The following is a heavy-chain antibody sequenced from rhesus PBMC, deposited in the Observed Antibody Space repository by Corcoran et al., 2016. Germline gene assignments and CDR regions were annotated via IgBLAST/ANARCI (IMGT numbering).Heavy chain of an antibody. D-gene: IGHD5-36*01. CDR2: IYDPTGII. Sequence: QMQLQESGPGLVKPSETLSLTCTVSGGSISGGYDWSWVRQSPGMGLEWIGYIYDPTGIIMYNSSLRVRGTVSKDASNNQFSLKLSSVTAADTALYYCARDWSYGYNRFDVWGPGVLVTVSS. V-gene: IGHV4-76*01. J-gene: IGHJ5-1*01. CDR3: ARDWSYGYNRFDV. CDR1: GGSISGGYD.